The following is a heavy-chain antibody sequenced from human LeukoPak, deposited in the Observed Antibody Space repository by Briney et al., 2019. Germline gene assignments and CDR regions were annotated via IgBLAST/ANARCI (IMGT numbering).Heavy chain of an antibody. Sequence: PGGSLRLSCATSGFTFSSYAMSWVRQAPGKGLEWVAGIHADSGRTYHADSVQGRFTISRDNSKSTLCLQMNSLRAEDTAVYYCAKQLGYCSDGSCYFPYWGQGTLVTVSS. J-gene: IGHJ4*02. CDR2: IHADSGRT. D-gene: IGHD2-15*01. V-gene: IGHV3-23*01. CDR3: AKQLGYCSDGSCYFPY. CDR1: GFTFSSYA.